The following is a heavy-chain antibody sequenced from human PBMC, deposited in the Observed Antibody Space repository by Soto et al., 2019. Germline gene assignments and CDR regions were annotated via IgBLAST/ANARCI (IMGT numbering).Heavy chain of an antibody. CDR1: GGSFSGYY. CDR3: ARGPITTNPRFDP. V-gene: IGHV4-34*01. J-gene: IGHJ5*02. Sequence: ASETLSLTCAVYGGSFSGYYWSWIRQPPGKGLEWIGEINHSGSTNYNPSLKSQVTISVDTSKNQFSLKLSSVTAADTAVYYCARGPITTNPRFDPWGQGTLVTVSS. D-gene: IGHD3-22*01. CDR2: INHSGST.